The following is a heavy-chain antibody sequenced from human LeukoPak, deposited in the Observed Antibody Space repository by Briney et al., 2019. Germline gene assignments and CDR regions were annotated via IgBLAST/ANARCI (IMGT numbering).Heavy chain of an antibody. V-gene: IGHV4-59*08. CDR2: IYYSGST. J-gene: IGHJ4*02. Sequence: PSETLSLTCTVSGGSISSYYWSWIRQPPGKGLEWIGYIYYSGSTNYNPSLKSRVTISVDTSKNQFSLKLSSVTATDTAVYYCATSSHSGSYRAHWGQGTLVTVSS. D-gene: IGHD3-10*01. CDR3: ATSSHSGSYRAH. CDR1: GGSISSYY.